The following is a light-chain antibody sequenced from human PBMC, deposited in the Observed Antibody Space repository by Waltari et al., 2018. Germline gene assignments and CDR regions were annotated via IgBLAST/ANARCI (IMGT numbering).Light chain of an antibody. Sequence: QSALTQPPSVSGSPGQSVPISCTGTSSDVGSYNRVSWYQQPPETAPKLIIYEVSERPSGVPDRFSGSKSANTAFLTISGLQAEDEADYFCSSYTSSSTWVFGTGTKVTVL. CDR2: EVS. CDR1: SSDVGSYNR. J-gene: IGLJ1*01. CDR3: SSYTSSSTWV. V-gene: IGLV2-18*02.